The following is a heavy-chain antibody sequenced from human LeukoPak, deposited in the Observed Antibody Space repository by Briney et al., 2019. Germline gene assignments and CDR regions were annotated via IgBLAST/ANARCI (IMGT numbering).Heavy chain of an antibody. V-gene: IGHV1-18*01. J-gene: IGHJ4*02. D-gene: IGHD4-17*01. CDR1: GYPFDNFG. Sequence: AAVKVSCKASGYPFDNFGLTWVRQAPGQGLEWMGWISAYNGKTHYAQKFRGRLTMTTDTSTTTAYLELRSLKSDDTAVYYCARDRLGGDLTGESLYWGQGTLVTVSS. CDR2: ISAYNGKT. CDR3: ARDRLGGDLTGESLY.